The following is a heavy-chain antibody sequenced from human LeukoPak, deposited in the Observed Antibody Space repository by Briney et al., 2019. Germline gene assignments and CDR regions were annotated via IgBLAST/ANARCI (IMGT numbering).Heavy chain of an antibody. V-gene: IGHV3-30-3*01. CDR3: ARDQVPDYGDYGPADY. D-gene: IGHD4-17*01. CDR1: GFTLRSYT. J-gene: IGHJ4*02. Sequence: TGGSLRLSCAASGFTLRSYTMNWVRQAPGKGLEWVAVISYDGSNKYYADSVKGRFTISRDNSKNTLYLQMNSLRAEDTAVYYCARDQVPDYGDYGPADYWGQGTLVTVSS. CDR2: ISYDGSNK.